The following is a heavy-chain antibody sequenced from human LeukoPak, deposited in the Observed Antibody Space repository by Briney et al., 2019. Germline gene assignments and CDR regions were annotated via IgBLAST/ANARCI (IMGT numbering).Heavy chain of an antibody. CDR1: GFTFSSYA. CDR3: ARGFYCSGGSCYSYFDYYYYYGMDV. Sequence: QSGGSLRLSCAASGFTFSSYAMHWVRQAPGKGLEWVAVISYDGSNKYYADSVKGRFTISRDNSKNTLYLQMNSLRAEDTAVYYCARGFYCSGGSCYSYFDYYYYYGMDVWGKGTTVTVSS. D-gene: IGHD2-15*01. J-gene: IGHJ6*04. V-gene: IGHV3-30*04. CDR2: ISYDGSNK.